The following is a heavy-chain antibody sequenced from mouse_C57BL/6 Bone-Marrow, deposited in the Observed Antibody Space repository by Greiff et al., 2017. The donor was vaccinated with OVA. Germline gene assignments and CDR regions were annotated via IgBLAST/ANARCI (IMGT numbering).Heavy chain of an antibody. D-gene: IGHD3-1*01. CDR2: IYPRSGNT. V-gene: IGHV1-81*01. CDR1: GYTFTSYG. J-gene: IGHJ3*01. Sequence: VQLQQSGAELARPGASVKLSCKASGYTFTSYGISWVKQRTGQGLEWIGEIYPRSGNTYYNEKFKGKATLTADKSSSTAYMELRSLTSEDAAVYFCARPMGYGFAYWGQGTLVTVSA. CDR3: ARPMGYGFAY.